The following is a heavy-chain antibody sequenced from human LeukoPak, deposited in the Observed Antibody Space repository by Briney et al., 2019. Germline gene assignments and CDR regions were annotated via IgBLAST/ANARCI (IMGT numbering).Heavy chain of an antibody. V-gene: IGHV3-11*04. J-gene: IGHJ4*02. CDR2: ISGSGSDI. CDR1: GFSISDSY. CDR3: AREQGSGYSSS. D-gene: IGHD6-13*01. Sequence: GGSLRLSCVVSGFSISDSYMTWIRQTPGKGLEWLAYISGSGSDIYFADSVKGRFTISRDNAKNSLYLQMNSLRAEDTAVYYCAREQGSGYSSSWGQGTLVTVSS.